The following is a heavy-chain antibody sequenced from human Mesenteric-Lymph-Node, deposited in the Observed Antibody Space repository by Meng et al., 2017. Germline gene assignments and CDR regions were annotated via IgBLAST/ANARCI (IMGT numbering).Heavy chain of an antibody. Sequence: GESLKISCAASGFMFNNYAMTWVRQAPGKGLEWVSAISGSGGATYYADSVKGRFIISRDNSKNTVFLQMSRLRAEDTAIYYCAKDLDIAVAASEYWGQGTLVTVSS. J-gene: IGHJ4*02. D-gene: IGHD6-19*01. CDR2: ISGSGGAT. V-gene: IGHV3-23*01. CDR3: AKDLDIAVAASEY. CDR1: GFMFNNYA.